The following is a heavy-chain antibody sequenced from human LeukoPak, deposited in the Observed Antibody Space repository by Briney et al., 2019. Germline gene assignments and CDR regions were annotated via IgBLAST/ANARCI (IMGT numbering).Heavy chain of an antibody. CDR3: ARSLGGYYDLRDDAFDI. V-gene: IGHV1-2*06. CDR1: GYTFTGYY. CDR2: INPNSGGT. J-gene: IGHJ3*02. D-gene: IGHD3-3*01. Sequence: ASVKVSCKASGYTFTGYYMHCVRQAPGQGLEWMGRINPNSGGTNYAQKFQGRVTMTRDTSISTAYMELSRLRSDDTAVYYCARSLGGYYDLRDDAFDIWGQGTMVTVSS.